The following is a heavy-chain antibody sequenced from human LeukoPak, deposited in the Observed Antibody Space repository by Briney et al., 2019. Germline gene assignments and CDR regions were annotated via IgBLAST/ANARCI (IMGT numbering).Heavy chain of an antibody. Sequence: SETLSLTCAVYGGSFSGYYWSWIRQPPGKGLEWIGEINHSGSTNYNPSLKSRVTISVDTSKNQFSLKLSSVTAADTAVYYCAVSSSRYCRSTSCRDYWGQGTLVTVSS. CDR2: INHSGST. CDR1: GGSFSGYY. CDR3: AVSSSRYCRSTSCRDY. V-gene: IGHV4-34*01. D-gene: IGHD2-2*01. J-gene: IGHJ4*02.